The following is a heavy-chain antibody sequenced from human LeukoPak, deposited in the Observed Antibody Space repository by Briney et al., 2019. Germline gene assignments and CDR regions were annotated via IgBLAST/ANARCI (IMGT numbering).Heavy chain of an antibody. CDR1: GVSISSSSYY. CDR3: ATSRQLLDNWFDP. J-gene: IGHJ5*02. D-gene: IGHD2-2*01. CDR2: IYYSGST. V-gene: IGHV4-39*01. Sequence: PSETLSLTCTVSGVSISSSSYYWGWIRQPPGKGLEWIGSIYYSGSTYYNPSLKSRVTISLDTSKNQFSLKLSSVTAADTAVYYCATSRQLLDNWFDPWGQGTLVTVSS.